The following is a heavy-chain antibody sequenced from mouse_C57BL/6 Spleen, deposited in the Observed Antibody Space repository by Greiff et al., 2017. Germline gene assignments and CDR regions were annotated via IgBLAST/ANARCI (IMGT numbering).Heavy chain of an antibody. J-gene: IGHJ4*01. CDR3: ARRNYGSSRYAMDY. CDR2: INPGSGGT. Sequence: QVQLQQSGAELVRPGTSVKVSCKASGYAFTNYLIEWVKQRPGQGLEWIGVINPGSGGTNYNEKFKGKATLTADKSSSTAYMQLSSLTSEDSAVYFCARRNYGSSRYAMDYWGQGTSVTVSS. V-gene: IGHV1-54*01. D-gene: IGHD1-1*01. CDR1: GYAFTNYL.